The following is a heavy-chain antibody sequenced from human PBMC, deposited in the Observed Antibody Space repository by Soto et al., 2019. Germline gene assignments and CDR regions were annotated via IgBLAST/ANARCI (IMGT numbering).Heavy chain of an antibody. CDR3: VPDYYDSSGYQANFDY. CDR2: ISSNGDST. CDR1: GFTFNTYA. J-gene: IGHJ4*02. V-gene: IGHV3-64D*06. Sequence: GGSLRLSCSASGFTFNTYAMHWVRQAPGKRLEYVSAISSNGDSTYYADSVKGRFTISRDNSKNTLYLQMSSLRAEDTAVYYCVPDYYDSSGYQANFDYWGQGTLVTVSS. D-gene: IGHD3-22*01.